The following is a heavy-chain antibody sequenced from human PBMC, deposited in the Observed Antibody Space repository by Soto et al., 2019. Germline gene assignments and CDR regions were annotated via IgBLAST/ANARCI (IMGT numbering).Heavy chain of an antibody. CDR3: ARVGRLYYGSGSYHPFDY. J-gene: IGHJ4*02. V-gene: IGHV4-31*03. CDR1: GGSISSGGYY. Sequence: SETLSLTCTVSGGSISSGGYYWSWIRQHPGKGLEWIGYIYYSGSTYYNPSLKSRVTISVDTSKNQFSLKLSSVTAADTAVYYCARVGRLYYGSGSYHPFDYWGQGTLVTVSS. D-gene: IGHD3-10*01. CDR2: IYYSGST.